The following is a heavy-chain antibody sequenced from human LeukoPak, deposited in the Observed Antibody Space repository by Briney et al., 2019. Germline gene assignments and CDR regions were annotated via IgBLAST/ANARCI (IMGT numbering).Heavy chain of an antibody. D-gene: IGHD6-19*01. CDR1: GFTFSSYS. J-gene: IGHJ4*02. CDR3: ASGDWYSSGSDPDY. CDR2: ISSSSSYI. V-gene: IGHV3-21*01. Sequence: GGSLRLSCAASGFTFSSYSMNWVRQAPGKGLEWVSSISSSSSYIYYADSVKGRFTISRDNAKNSLYLQMNSLRAEDTAVYYCASGDWYSSGSDPDYWGQGTLVTVSS.